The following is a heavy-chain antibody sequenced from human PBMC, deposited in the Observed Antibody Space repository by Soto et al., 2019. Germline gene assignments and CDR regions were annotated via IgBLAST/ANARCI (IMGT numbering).Heavy chain of an antibody. Sequence: QVQLVESGGGVVQPGRSLRLSCAASGFTFSSYAMHWVRQAPGKGLEWVAVISYDGSNKYYADSVKGRFTISRDNSKNTLYLQMNSLRAEDTAVYYCAYGDYWTPSDYWGQGTLVTVSS. J-gene: IGHJ4*02. CDR2: ISYDGSNK. V-gene: IGHV3-30-3*01. D-gene: IGHD4-17*01. CDR3: AYGDYWTPSDY. CDR1: GFTFSSYA.